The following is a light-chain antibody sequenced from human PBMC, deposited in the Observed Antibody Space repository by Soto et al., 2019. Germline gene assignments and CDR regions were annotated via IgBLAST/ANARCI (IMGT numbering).Light chain of an antibody. CDR3: QHYSTYSGT. J-gene: IGKJ3*01. V-gene: IGKV1-5*03. Sequence: DVQMAQSPSTLSASVGDRVTITCRASQSIGDWLGWFQQKPGKAPALLIYRASYLESGVPSRFSGSGSGTEFTLTISSLQPDDFSTYYCQHYSTYSGTFGPGTTVQIK. CDR2: RAS. CDR1: QSIGDW.